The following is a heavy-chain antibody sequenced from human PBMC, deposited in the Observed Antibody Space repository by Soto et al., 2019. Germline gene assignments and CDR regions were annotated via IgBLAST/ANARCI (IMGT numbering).Heavy chain of an antibody. CDR1: GFTFSTYW. CDR2: INTDGRST. Sequence: EVQLVESGGGLVQPGGSLRLSCATPGFTFSTYWMHLVRQVPGKGLVWVSLINTDGRSTYYAESVKGRFTISRDNARNTLYLQMNSLRAEDTAVYYCSTVDWHSCRNWGQGTMVTVSS. D-gene: IGHD2-21*02. V-gene: IGHV3-74*01. CDR3: STVDWHSCRN. J-gene: IGHJ1*01.